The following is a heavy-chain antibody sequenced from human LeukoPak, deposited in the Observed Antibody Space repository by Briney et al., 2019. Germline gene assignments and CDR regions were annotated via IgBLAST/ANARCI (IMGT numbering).Heavy chain of an antibody. CDR1: GFSFSSYW. D-gene: IGHD2-15*01. CDR3: TTLTKVVGQDY. V-gene: IGHV3-74*01. J-gene: IGHJ4*02. Sequence: GGSLRLSCAASGFSFSSYWMFWVRQGPGKGLGWVSRINTDGSSTSYADSVKGRFTISRDNAKNTLYLQMNSLRAEDTAVYYCTTLTKVVGQDYWGQGTLVSVSS. CDR2: INTDGSST.